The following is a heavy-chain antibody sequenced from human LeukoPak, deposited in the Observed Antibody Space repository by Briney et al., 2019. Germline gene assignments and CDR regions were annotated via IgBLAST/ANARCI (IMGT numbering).Heavy chain of an antibody. J-gene: IGHJ1*01. CDR3: AKEGDYYGSGSSAEYFQH. CDR2: ISGSGGST. V-gene: IGHV3-23*01. CDR1: RFTFSSYA. D-gene: IGHD3-10*01. Sequence: PGGSLRLSCAASRFTFSSYAMSWVRQAPGKGLEWVSAISGSGGSTYYADSVKGRFTISRDNSKNTLYLQMNSLRAEDTAVYYCAKEGDYYGSGSSAEYFQHWGQGTLVTVSS.